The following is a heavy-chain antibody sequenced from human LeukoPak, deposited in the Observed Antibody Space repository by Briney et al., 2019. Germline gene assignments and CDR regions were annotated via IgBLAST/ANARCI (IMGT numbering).Heavy chain of an antibody. CDR1: GLTFSSYA. CDR2: ISGSGGNT. J-gene: IGHJ4*02. CDR3: AKLNLRPGDY. V-gene: IGHV3-23*01. Sequence: GGSLRLSCAASGLTFSSYAMSWVRQAPGKGREWVSAISGSGGNTYNADSVKGRFTISRDNSKSTLYLQMNSLRAEDTAVYYCAKLNLRPGDYWGQGTLVTVSS. D-gene: IGHD5/OR15-5a*01.